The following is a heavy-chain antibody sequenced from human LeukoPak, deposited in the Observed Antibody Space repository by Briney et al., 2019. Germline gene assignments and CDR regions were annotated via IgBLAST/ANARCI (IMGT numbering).Heavy chain of an antibody. CDR1: GYSISSGYY. Sequence: SETLSLTCTVSGYSISSGYYWGWIRQPPGKGLEWIGSIYHSGSTYYNPSLKSRVTISVDTSKNQFSLKLSSVTAADTAVYYCASSGREYDILTGPAYYFDYWGQGTLVTVSS. J-gene: IGHJ4*02. D-gene: IGHD3-9*01. CDR3: ASSGREYDILTGPAYYFDY. V-gene: IGHV4-38-2*02. CDR2: IYHSGST.